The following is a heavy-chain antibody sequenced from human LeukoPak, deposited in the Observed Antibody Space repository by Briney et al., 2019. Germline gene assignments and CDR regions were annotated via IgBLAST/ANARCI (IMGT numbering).Heavy chain of an antibody. V-gene: IGHV3-23*01. CDR2: ISGSGGST. CDR1: GFAFNNYA. CDR3: AKEGSPRVRGVMDY. J-gene: IGHJ4*02. Sequence: GGSLRLSCAASGFAFNNYAMSWVRQAPGKGLEWVSGISGSGGSTYYADSVKGRFTISRDNSKNTLYLRMNSLRAEDTAVYYCAKEGSPRVRGVMDYWGQGTLVTVSS. D-gene: IGHD3-10*01.